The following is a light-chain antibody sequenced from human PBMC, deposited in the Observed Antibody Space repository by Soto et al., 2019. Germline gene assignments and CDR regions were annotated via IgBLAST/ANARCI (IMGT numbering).Light chain of an antibody. V-gene: IGLV1-40*01. CDR2: VNN. CDR1: ISNIGAGYD. J-gene: IGLJ2*01. CDR3: QSYDSSLRYVI. Sequence: QALVTQPPSVSGAPGQRVTISCTGSISNIGAGYDVHWYQQLPGTAPKLLIYVNNNRPSGVPDRFSGSKSGTSASLAITGLQAEDEADYYCQSYDSSLRYVIFGGGTKLTVL.